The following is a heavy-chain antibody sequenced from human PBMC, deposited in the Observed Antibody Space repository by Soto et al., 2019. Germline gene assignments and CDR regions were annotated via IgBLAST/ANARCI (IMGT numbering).Heavy chain of an antibody. CDR3: ASLYYDFWSGYSNFDY. CDR1: GFTFSAYG. J-gene: IGHJ4*02. V-gene: IGHV3-30*03. Sequence: PGGSLRLSCAASGFTFSAYGIHWVRQAPGKGLEWVAVISYDGSNKYYADSVKGRFTISRDNSKNTLYLQMNSLRAEDTAVYYCASLYYDFWSGYSNFDYWGQGTLVTVSS. CDR2: ISYDGSNK. D-gene: IGHD3-3*01.